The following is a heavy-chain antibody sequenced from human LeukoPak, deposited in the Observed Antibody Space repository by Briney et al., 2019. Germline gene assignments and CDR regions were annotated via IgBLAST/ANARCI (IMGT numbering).Heavy chain of an antibody. CDR1: GFTFSSLP. CDR3: ARGDGVYVY. Sequence: GGSLRLSCAASGFTFSSLPMIWVRQAPGQGLEWVSFIYFGGTRYYAESVKGRLTISRDHSKNTVYLQMNRLRVEDTAVYYCARGDGVYVYWGEGTLASVSS. D-gene: IGHD5/OR15-5a*01. CDR2: IYFGGTR. V-gene: IGHV3-53*01. J-gene: IGHJ4*02.